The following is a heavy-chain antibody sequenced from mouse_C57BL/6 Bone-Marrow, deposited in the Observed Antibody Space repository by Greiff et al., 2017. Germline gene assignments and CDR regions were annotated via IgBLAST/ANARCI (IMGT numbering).Heavy chain of an antibody. D-gene: IGHD2-3*01. V-gene: IGHV1-19*01. J-gene: IGHJ3*01. Sequence: EVKLQESGPVLVKPGASVKMSCKASGYTFTDYYMNWVKQSHGKSLEWIGVINPYNGGTSYNQKFKGKATLTVDKSSSTAYLELNSLTSEDSAVYYCASGRWLLPFAYWGQGTLVTVSA. CDR1: GYTFTDYY. CDR3: ASGRWLLPFAY. CDR2: INPYNGGT.